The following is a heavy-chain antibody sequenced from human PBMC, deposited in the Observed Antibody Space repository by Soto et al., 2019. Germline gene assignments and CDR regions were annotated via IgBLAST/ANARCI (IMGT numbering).Heavy chain of an antibody. CDR2: INPSGGST. J-gene: IGHJ4*02. Sequence: QVQLVQSGAEVKKPGASVKISCKASGYTFTSYYMHWVRQAPGQGLEWMGIINPSGGSTNYAQKLQGRGAMTTDTSTSTVYMELNSLRSEDTALYYCARPPYPGCINAVCYPLDYWGQGTLVTVSS. V-gene: IGHV1-46*01. CDR1: GYTFTSYY. D-gene: IGHD2-8*01. CDR3: ARPPYPGCINAVCYPLDY.